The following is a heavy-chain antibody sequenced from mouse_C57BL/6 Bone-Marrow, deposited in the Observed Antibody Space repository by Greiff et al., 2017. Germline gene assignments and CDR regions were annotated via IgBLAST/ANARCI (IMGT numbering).Heavy chain of an antibody. V-gene: IGHV7-1*01. J-gene: IGHJ1*03. CDR3: ARDALTTVVARDYWYFDV. CDR1: GFTFSDFY. CDR2: SRNKANDYTT. Sequence: EVQLVESGGGLVQSGRSLRLSCATSGFTFSDFYMEWVRQAPGKGLEWIAASRNKANDYTTEYSASVKGRFIVSRDTSQSILYLQMNALRAEDTAIYYCARDALTTVVARDYWYFDVWGTGTTVTVSS. D-gene: IGHD1-1*01.